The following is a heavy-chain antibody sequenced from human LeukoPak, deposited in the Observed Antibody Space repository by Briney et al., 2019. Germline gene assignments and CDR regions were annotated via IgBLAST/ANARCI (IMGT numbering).Heavy chain of an antibody. J-gene: IGHJ4*02. Sequence: PGGSLRLSCAASGFTFSSYWMHWVRQAPGEGLGWVSRIDSDGSSTAYADSVRGRFTISRDNAKNTLYLRMNSLRVEDTAVYYCASQGKQGTTDYWGQGTLVTVSS. V-gene: IGHV3-74*01. CDR3: ASQGKQGTTDY. CDR2: IDSDGSST. CDR1: GFTFSSYW. D-gene: IGHD1-1*01.